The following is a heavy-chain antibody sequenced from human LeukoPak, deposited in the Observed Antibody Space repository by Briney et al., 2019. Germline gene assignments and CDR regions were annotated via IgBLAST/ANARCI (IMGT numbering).Heavy chain of an antibody. V-gene: IGHV3-11*06. J-gene: IGHJ4*02. D-gene: IGHD3-9*01. CDR2: ITAGGSFK. CDR3: ARNYDVLTGYPYYFDH. Sequence: GGSLRLSCAASGFAFSDYYMSWIRQAPGKGLDWVSSITAGGSFKHYADSVEGRFTISRDNAKNSLYLQMSSLTPEDTAVYYCARNYDVLTGYPYYFDHWGQGILVTVSS. CDR1: GFAFSDYY.